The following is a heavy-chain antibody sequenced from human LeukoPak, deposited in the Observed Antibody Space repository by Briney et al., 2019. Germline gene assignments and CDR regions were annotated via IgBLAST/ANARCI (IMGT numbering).Heavy chain of an antibody. D-gene: IGHD6-13*01. CDR3: AREVIGQQLVLDAFDM. CDR1: GYIFTGYY. V-gene: IGHV1-2*02. J-gene: IGHJ3*02. CDR2: INSNSGGT. Sequence: ASVKVSCKASGYIFTGYYIHWVRQAPGQGLEWMGWINSNSGGTNYAQKFQGRVTMTRDTSITTAYMELSGLTSDDTAVYYCAREVIGQQLVLDAFDMWGQGTMVTVS.